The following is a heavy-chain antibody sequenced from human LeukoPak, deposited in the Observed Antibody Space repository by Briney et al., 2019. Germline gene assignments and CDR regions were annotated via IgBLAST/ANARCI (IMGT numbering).Heavy chain of an antibody. V-gene: IGHV3-7*01. CDR3: ARDFGWSQFDY. Sequence: PGGSLRLSCAASGFTFSSSWMSWVRQAPGKGLEWVANINQDGTIESFLNSVRGRFSISRDNTENSLYLQMNSLRDDDTAVYYCARDFGWSQFDYRGQGTLVTVSS. D-gene: IGHD3-16*01. CDR1: GFTFSSSW. J-gene: IGHJ4*02. CDR2: INQDGTIE.